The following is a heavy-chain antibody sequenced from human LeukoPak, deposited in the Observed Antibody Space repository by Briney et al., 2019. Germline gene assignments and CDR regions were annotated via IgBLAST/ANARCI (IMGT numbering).Heavy chain of an antibody. D-gene: IGHD3-22*01. Sequence: SVKVSCKASGGTFSSYAISWVRQAPGQGLEWVGGIIPIFGTANYAQKFQGRVTITADESTSTAYMELSSLRSEDTAVYYCARDQGHYYDSSGYYLTWGQGTLVTVSS. J-gene: IGHJ5*02. CDR3: ARDQGHYYDSSGYYLT. CDR2: IIPIFGTA. V-gene: IGHV1-69*13. CDR1: GGTFSSYA.